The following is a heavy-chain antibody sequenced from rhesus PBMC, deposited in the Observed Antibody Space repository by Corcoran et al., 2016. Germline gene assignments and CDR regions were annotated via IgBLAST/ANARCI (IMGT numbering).Heavy chain of an antibody. V-gene: IGHV4-122*02. CDR2: ISYSGST. D-gene: IGHD2-21*01. J-gene: IGHJ3*01. Sequence: QLQLQESGPGLVKPSETLSLTCAVSGYSISSGYGWSWIRQPPGKGLEWIWYISYSGSTIYNPSLKGRVTISRDTSKNQCSLKLSAVTAADTAVYYCARGGRRYCTGSGCYARDAFDFWGQGLRVTVSS. CDR1: GYSISSGYG. CDR3: ARGGRRYCTGSGCYARDAFDF.